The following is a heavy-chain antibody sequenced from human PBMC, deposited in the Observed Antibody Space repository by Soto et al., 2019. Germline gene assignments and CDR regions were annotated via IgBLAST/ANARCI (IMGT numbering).Heavy chain of an antibody. Sequence: PSETLSLTCAVSSGSISSSNWWSWVRQPPGKGLEWIGEIYHSGSTNYNPSLKSRVTISVDKSKNQFSLKLSSVTAADTAVYYCAKGHCSGGSCYAPGYAFDIWGQGTMVTVSS. D-gene: IGHD2-15*01. J-gene: IGHJ3*02. CDR1: SGSISSSNW. V-gene: IGHV4-4*02. CDR2: IYHSGST. CDR3: AKGHCSGGSCYAPGYAFDI.